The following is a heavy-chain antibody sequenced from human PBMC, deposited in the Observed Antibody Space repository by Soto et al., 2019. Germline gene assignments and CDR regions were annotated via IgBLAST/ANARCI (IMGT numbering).Heavy chain of an antibody. Sequence: ASVKVSCKVSGYSLSDLSIHWVRQAPGKGLEWMGGLDAEDGETIYAQKLQGRGTMTEDTSTDTAYMELSSLTSEDTAMYYCATLPRTIERTPAAIWSFDSWGQGTLVTVS. J-gene: IGHJ4*02. CDR3: ATLPRTIERTPAAIWSFDS. CDR2: LDAEDGET. D-gene: IGHD2-2*01. V-gene: IGHV1-24*01. CDR1: GYSLSDLS.